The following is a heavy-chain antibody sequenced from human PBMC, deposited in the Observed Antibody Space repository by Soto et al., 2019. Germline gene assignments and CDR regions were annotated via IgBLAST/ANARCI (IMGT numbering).Heavy chain of an antibody. CDR1: RFTFRGYG. Sequence: QVQLVESGGGVVQPGRSLRLSCAASRFTFRGYGIHWVRQAPGKGLEWVAVISSDGTNEYYADSVKVRFTISRDNSKNTLYLQMNSLRADDTAVYYCAKDLGGYYYYYCMDVWGKGTTVTVSS. CDR2: ISSDGTNE. V-gene: IGHV3-30*18. CDR3: AKDLGGYYYYYCMDV. J-gene: IGHJ6*03.